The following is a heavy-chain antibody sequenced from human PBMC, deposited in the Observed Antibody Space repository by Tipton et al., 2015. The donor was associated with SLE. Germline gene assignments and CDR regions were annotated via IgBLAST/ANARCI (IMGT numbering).Heavy chain of an antibody. CDR1: GGSFSDYY. CDR3: ARAGYTNGWYVGH. Sequence: TLSLTCAVYGGSFSDYYWTWIRQPPGKGLEWIGEINHSGSTNYNPSLKSRVTMSIDTSKNQFSLKLTSVTAADTAVYYCARAGYTNGWYVGHWGQGTLVTVSS. CDR2: INHSGST. J-gene: IGHJ4*02. D-gene: IGHD6-13*01. V-gene: IGHV4-34*01.